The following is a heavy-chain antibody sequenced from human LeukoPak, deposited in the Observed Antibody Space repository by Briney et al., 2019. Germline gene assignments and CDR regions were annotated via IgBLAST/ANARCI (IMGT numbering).Heavy chain of an antibody. V-gene: IGHV4-4*02. Sequence: SETLSLTCAVSGGSISSSNWWSWVRQPPGKGLEWIGEIYHSGSTNYNPSLKSRVTISVDTSKNQFSLKLNSVTAADTAMYYCQSRFLEWLLDYWGQGTLVTVSS. D-gene: IGHD3-3*01. J-gene: IGHJ4*02. CDR3: QSRFLEWLLDY. CDR2: IYHSGST. CDR1: GGSISSSNW.